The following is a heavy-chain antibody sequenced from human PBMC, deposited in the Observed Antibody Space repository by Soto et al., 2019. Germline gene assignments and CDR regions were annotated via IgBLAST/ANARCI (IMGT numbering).Heavy chain of an antibody. V-gene: IGHV2-5*02. Sequence: QITLKESGPTLVKPTQTLTLTCTFSGFSLSTSGVGVGWIRQPPGKALEWLALIYWDDDKRYSPSLKSRLTITKDTSKNQVVLTMTNMDPVDTATYYCAHRPSYGIYGNCYSGFDYWGQGTLVTVSS. CDR3: AHRPSYGIYGNCYSGFDY. D-gene: IGHD2-15*01. J-gene: IGHJ4*02. CDR1: GFSLSTSGVG. CDR2: IYWDDDK.